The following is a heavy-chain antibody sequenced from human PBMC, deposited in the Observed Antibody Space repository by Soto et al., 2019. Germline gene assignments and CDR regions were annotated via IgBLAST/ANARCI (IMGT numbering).Heavy chain of an antibody. CDR3: ARGRYSGYDGLDY. J-gene: IGHJ4*02. CDR2: IIPIFGTA. D-gene: IGHD5-12*01. Sequence: SVKVSCKASGGTFSSYAISWLRQAPGQGLEWMGGIIPIFGTANYAQRFQGRVTITADESTSTAYMELSSLRSEDTAVYYCARGRYSGYDGLDYWGQGTLVTVSS. V-gene: IGHV1-69*13. CDR1: GGTFSSYA.